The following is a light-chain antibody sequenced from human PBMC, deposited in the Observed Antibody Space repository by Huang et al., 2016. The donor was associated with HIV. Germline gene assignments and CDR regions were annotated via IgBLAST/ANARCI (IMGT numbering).Light chain of an antibody. Sequence: QMTQSTSTLSASVGYRVTITCRASQNIGTYLAWYQHQPGIAPKLLIYKASYLRSGDPSRFSCGGSGTDFTLTITSLQPDDSATYYCQEYSTYSAFGQGTKVEVK. CDR3: QEYSTYSA. CDR1: QNIGTY. J-gene: IGKJ1*01. CDR2: KAS. V-gene: IGKV1-5*03.